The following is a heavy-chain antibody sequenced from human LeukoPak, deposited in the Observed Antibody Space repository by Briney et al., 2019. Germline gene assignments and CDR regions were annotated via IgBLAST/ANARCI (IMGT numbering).Heavy chain of an antibody. CDR2: INPSGGST. CDR1: GYTFTGYY. Sequence: ASVKVSCKASGYTFTGYYMHWVRQAPGQGLEWMGIINPSGGSTSYAQKFQGRVTMTRNTSISTAYMELSSLRSEDTAVYYCARAWDSSGYSPRAYYYYGMDVWGQGTTVTVSS. CDR3: ARAWDSSGYSPRAYYYYGMDV. D-gene: IGHD3-22*01. V-gene: IGHV1-46*01. J-gene: IGHJ6*02.